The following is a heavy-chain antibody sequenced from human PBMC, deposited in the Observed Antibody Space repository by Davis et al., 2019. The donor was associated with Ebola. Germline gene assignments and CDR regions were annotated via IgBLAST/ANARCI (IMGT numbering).Heavy chain of an antibody. D-gene: IGHD6-19*01. CDR2: IYPGDSDT. CDR1: GYSFTNYW. J-gene: IGHJ4*02. Sequence: ESLKISCKGSGYSFTNYWISWVRQMPGKGLEWMGIIYPGDSDTRYSPSFQGQVTISADKSISTAYLQWSSLKASDTAMYYCARHFAVAGKYYFDYWGQGTLVTVSS. CDR3: ARHFAVAGKYYFDY. V-gene: IGHV5-51*01.